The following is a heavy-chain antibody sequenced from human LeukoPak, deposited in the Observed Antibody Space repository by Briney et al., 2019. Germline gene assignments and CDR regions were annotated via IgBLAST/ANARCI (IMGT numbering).Heavy chain of an antibody. CDR3: AREGSIAAAGTFDY. J-gene: IGHJ4*02. CDR2: ISYDGSNK. CDR1: GVTFSSYA. D-gene: IGHD6-13*01. Sequence: GGSLRLSCAASGVTFSSYAMHWVRQAPGKGLEWVAVISYDGSNKYYADSVKGRFTISRDNSKNTLYLQMNSLRAEGTAVYYCAREGSIAAAGTFDYWGQGTLVTVSS. V-gene: IGHV3-30-3*01.